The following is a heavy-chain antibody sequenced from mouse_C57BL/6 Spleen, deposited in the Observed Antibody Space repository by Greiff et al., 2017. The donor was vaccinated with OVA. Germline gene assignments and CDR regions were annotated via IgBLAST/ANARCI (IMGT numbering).Heavy chain of an antibody. Sequence: VQLQQSGAELARPGASVKMSCKASGYTFTSYTMHWVKQRPGQGLEWIGYINPSSGYTKYNQKFKDKATLTADKSSSTAYMQLSSLTSEDSAVYYCARHWDGWYVDVWGTGTTVTVSS. J-gene: IGHJ1*03. CDR1: GYTFTSYT. V-gene: IGHV1-4*01. D-gene: IGHD4-1*01. CDR3: ARHWDGWYVDV. CDR2: INPSSGYT.